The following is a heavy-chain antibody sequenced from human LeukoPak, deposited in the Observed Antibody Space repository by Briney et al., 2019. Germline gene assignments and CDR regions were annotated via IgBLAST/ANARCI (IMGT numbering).Heavy chain of an antibody. CDR2: IIPIFGTA. V-gene: IGHV1-69*13. CDR3: ATGYCSSTSCSSGGAFDI. Sequence: SVKVSCKASGGTFSSYAISWVRQAPGQGLEWMGGIIPIFGTANYAQKFQGRVTITADESTSTAYMELSSLRSEDTAVYYCATGYCSSTSCSSGGAFDIWGQGTMVTVSS. D-gene: IGHD2-2*01. CDR1: GGTFSSYA. J-gene: IGHJ3*02.